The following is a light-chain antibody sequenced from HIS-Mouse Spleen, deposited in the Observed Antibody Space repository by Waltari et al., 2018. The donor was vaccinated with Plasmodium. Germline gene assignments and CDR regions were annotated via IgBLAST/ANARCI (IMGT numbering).Light chain of an antibody. CDR2: EDS. Sequence: SYELTQPPSVSVSPGQAARITCSGDALPTKYAYWYQQKSGQAPVLVIYEDSKRASGIPGRFYGSSSGTMATLTSSGAQVEDEADYYCYSTDRSGNHRVFGGGTKLTVL. CDR1: ALPTKY. V-gene: IGLV3-10*01. CDR3: YSTDRSGNHRV. J-gene: IGLJ3*02.